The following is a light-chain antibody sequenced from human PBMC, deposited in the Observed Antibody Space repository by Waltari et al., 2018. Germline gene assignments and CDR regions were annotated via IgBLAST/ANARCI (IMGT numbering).Light chain of an antibody. Sequence: QSVLTQPPSASGTPGQRVTISCSGSSDNFGTNSVNWYQQLPRTSPKLLIHRNNLGPSGLPYGLSVSTSGTAASLGISGLLSDAEADYYCAAWDDSLNGYLFGTGTKVTVL. CDR2: RNN. V-gene: IGLV1-44*01. CDR1: SDNFGTNS. CDR3: AAWDDSLNGYL. J-gene: IGLJ1*01.